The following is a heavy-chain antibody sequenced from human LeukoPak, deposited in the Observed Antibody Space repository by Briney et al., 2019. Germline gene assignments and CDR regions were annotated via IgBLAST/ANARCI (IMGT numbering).Heavy chain of an antibody. CDR1: GFTFDDYA. Sequence: PGRSLRLSCAAPGFTFDDYAMHWVRQAPGKGLEWVSGISWNSGSICYADSVKGRFTISRDNAKNLLYMQMNSLRAEDKALYYCGTDDRYRGYDSLDYWGQGTLVTVSS. V-gene: IGHV3-9*01. CDR3: GTDDRYRGYDSLDY. J-gene: IGHJ4*02. CDR2: ISWNSGSI. D-gene: IGHD5-12*01.